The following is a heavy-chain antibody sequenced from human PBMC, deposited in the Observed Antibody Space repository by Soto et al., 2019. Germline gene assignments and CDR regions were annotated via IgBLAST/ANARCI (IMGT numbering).Heavy chain of an antibody. V-gene: IGHV3-23*01. D-gene: IGHD1-26*01. CDR1: GFSFRSYA. CDR3: ADGGRYPYY. Sequence: EGQLLESGGDLVQPGGSLRLSCAASGFSFRSYAMGWVRQAQGKGLNWVSSISAGGDGTYYADSVKGRFTISRDNSKKTMYLQMTSLRGDDTAVYYCADGGRYPYYWGPGTLVIVSS. CDR2: ISAGGDGT. J-gene: IGHJ4*02.